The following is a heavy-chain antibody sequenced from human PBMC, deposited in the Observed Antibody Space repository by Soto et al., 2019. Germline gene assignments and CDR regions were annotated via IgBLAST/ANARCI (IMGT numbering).Heavy chain of an antibody. J-gene: IGHJ4*02. CDR2: ISAYNGNT. Sequence: QVQLVQSGAEVKKPGASVKVSCKSSGYTFTNYGISWVRQAPGQGLEWMGWISAYNGNTNYAQKLQGRVTMTTDTSTSKYYIELRSLRSDDTAVYYCARVPDYYDSSGPEDYWGQGTLVTVSS. CDR1: GYTFTNYG. D-gene: IGHD3-22*01. V-gene: IGHV1-18*01. CDR3: ARVPDYYDSSGPEDY.